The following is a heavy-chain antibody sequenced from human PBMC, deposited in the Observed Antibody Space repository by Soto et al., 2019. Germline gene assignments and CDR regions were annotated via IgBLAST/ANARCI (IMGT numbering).Heavy chain of an antibody. D-gene: IGHD2-8*01. Sequence: VQLLESGGGLVQPGGSLRLACAASGFTFNNYAMNWVRQAPGRGLEWVSIISPNGDSTYYADSVKGRFTISRDNSQNTVFLQMNSLRAEDTAIYFCAKVRLTDYLRYAPHLWGQGTLVTGSS. CDR3: AKVRLTDYLRYAPHL. CDR2: ISPNGDST. J-gene: IGHJ3*01. CDR1: GFTFNNYA. V-gene: IGHV3-23*01.